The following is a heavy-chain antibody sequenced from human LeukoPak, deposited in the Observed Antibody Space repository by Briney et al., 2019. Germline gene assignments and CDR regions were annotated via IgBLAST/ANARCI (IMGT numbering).Heavy chain of an antibody. CDR3: ARYYGSGSFDY. D-gene: IGHD3-10*01. V-gene: IGHV2-26*01. J-gene: IGHJ4*02. CDR2: TFSNDEK. Sequence: ESGPTLVNPTETLTLTCTVSGFSLSNARMGVSWIRQPPGKALEWLAHTFSNDEKSYSTSLKSRLNISKDTSKSQVVLTMTNMDPVDTATYYCARYYGSGSFDYWGQGTLVTVSS. CDR1: GFSLSNARMG.